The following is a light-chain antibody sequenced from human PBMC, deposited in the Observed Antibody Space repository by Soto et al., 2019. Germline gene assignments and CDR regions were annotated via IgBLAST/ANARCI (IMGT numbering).Light chain of an antibody. V-gene: IGKV1-5*03. CDR2: KAS. J-gene: IGKJ4*01. Sequence: DIQMTQTTSTLSASVGDRVTITCRASQTISSWLAWYQQKPGKAPKLLIYKASTLKSGVPSRFSGSGSGTDFSLTISSLQPEDFATYYCQQSYDTLLSFGGGTKGDIK. CDR1: QTISSW. CDR3: QQSYDTLLS.